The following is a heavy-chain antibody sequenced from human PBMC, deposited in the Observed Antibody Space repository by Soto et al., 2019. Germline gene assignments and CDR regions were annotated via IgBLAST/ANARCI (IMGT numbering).Heavy chain of an antibody. Sequence: ASVKVSCKASGYTFTSYAMHWVRQAPGQRLEWMGWINAGNGNTKYSQKFQGRVTITRDTSTSTAYMELSSLRSEDTAVYYCARDPVAAPPFFDYWGQGTLVTVSS. V-gene: IGHV1-3*01. J-gene: IGHJ4*02. CDR3: ARDPVAAPPFFDY. CDR2: INAGNGNT. CDR1: GYTFTSYA. D-gene: IGHD6-13*01.